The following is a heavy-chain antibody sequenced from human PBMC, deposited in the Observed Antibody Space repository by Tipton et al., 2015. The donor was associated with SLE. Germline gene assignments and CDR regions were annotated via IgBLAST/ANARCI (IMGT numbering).Heavy chain of an antibody. Sequence: LRLSCTVSLYSIGSGFYWDWVRQAPGKGLEWVATMHHNGCTYYNPSLRSRVAVSMDTSRNQFSLKLTSVTAADTAVYHCTRVPRYNWNYIADWGQGTLVSVSS. CDR2: MHHNGCT. V-gene: IGHV4-38-2*02. D-gene: IGHD1-7*01. CDR1: LYSIGSGFY. CDR3: TRVPRYNWNYIAD. J-gene: IGHJ4*02.